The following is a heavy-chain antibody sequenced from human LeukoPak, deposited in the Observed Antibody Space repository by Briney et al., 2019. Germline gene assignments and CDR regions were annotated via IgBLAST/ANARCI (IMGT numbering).Heavy chain of an antibody. CDR2: ISGSGGST. D-gene: IGHD3-10*01. V-gene: IGHV3-23*01. J-gene: IGHJ6*02. Sequence: GGSLRLSCAASGFTFSSYVMSWVRQAPGKGLEWVSAISGSGGSTYYADSVKGRFTISRDNAKNSLYLQMNSLRAEDTAVYYCARERFHYGMDVWGQGTTVTVSS. CDR3: ARERFHYGMDV. CDR1: GFTFSSYV.